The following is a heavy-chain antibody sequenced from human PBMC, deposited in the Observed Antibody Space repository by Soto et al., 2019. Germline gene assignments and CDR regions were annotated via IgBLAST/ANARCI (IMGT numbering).Heavy chain of an antibody. Sequence: SETLSLTCTVSNYSISSGYYWGWIRQSPGEGLEWIVSMYHSGTTYYNPSLKSRVTISIDTSKNQFSLKLTSVTSADTAVYFCARVAFGQIDYWGPGTLMTV. CDR1: NYSISSGYY. J-gene: IGHJ4*02. V-gene: IGHV4-38-2*02. CDR2: MYHSGTT. CDR3: ARVAFGQIDY. D-gene: IGHD3-16*01.